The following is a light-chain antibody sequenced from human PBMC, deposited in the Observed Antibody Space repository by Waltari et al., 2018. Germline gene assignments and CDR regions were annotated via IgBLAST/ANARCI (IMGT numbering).Light chain of an antibody. CDR3: QQYNNWPRT. V-gene: IGKV3-15*01. CDR1: QSVSSN. J-gene: IGKJ4*01. Sequence: EIVMTQSPATLSVSPGERATLSCRASQSVSSNLAWYQQKPGQAPRLRIYGASTRATGIPAMFSGSGCGTEFTLTISSMQSEDFADYYCQQYNNWPRTFGGGTKVEIK. CDR2: GAS.